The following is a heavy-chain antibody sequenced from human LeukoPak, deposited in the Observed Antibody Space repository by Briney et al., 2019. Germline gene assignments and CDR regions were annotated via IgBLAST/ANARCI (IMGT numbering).Heavy chain of an antibody. J-gene: IGHJ6*04. D-gene: IGHD3-10*02. Sequence: GGSLRLSCAASGFTFSSYAMSWVRQAPGKGLEWVSGISGSGGRAHYADSVKGRFTISRDNSKNTLYVQMNSLRAEDTAVYYCAELGITMIGGVWGKGTTVTISS. V-gene: IGHV3-23*01. CDR3: AELGITMIGGV. CDR1: GFTFSSYA. CDR2: ISGSGGRA.